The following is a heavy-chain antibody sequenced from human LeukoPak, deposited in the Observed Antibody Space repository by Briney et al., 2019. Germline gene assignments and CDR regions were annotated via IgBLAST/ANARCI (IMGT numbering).Heavy chain of an antibody. CDR3: ARVQLRYFDWLSLSYYYYYYMDV. CDR2: ISAYNGNT. D-gene: IGHD3-9*01. J-gene: IGHJ6*03. V-gene: IGHV1-18*01. CDR1: GYTFTSYG. Sequence: ASVKVSCKASGYTFTSYGISWVRQAPGQGLEWMGWISAYNGNTNYAQKLQGRVTMTTDTSTSTAYMELRSLRSDDTAVYYCARVQLRYFDWLSLSYYYYYYMDVWGKGTTVTISS.